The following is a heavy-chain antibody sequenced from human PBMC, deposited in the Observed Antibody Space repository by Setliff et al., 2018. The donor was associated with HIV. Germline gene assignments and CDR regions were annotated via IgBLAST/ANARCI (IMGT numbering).Heavy chain of an antibody. CDR1: GGSISSDGYY. Sequence: SETLSLTCTVSGGSISSDGYYWSWIRQHPGKGLEWIGYMYYSGSTLYNPSLKSRVSISVDTSKNQLFLRLSSVSAADTAVYYCAREPPDSLSFDYRGQGTLVTVSS. CDR2: MYYSGST. CDR3: AREPPDSLSFDY. J-gene: IGHJ4*02. D-gene: IGHD5-18*01. V-gene: IGHV4-31*03.